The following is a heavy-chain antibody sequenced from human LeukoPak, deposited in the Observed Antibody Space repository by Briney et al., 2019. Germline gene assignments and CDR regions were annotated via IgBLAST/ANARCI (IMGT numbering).Heavy chain of an antibody. J-gene: IGHJ4*02. CDR1: GFTFRSYA. V-gene: IGHV3-23*01. D-gene: IGHD6-19*01. CDR2: ISGSGVGT. Sequence: GGSLRLSCAASGFTFRSYAMNWVRQVPGKGLEWVSGISGSGVGTYYADSVKGRFTISRDNSNNTLFLQVNSLRAEDTAVYYCVKGSLYSSGCYDYWGQGTLVSVSA. CDR3: VKGSLYSSGCYDY.